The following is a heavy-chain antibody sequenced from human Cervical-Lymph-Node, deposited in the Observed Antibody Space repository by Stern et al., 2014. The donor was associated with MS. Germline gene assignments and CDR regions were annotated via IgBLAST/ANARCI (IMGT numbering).Heavy chain of an antibody. J-gene: IGHJ4*02. CDR3: ARQENYYDGYSRD. CDR1: GGSINSSSYY. V-gene: IGHV4-39*01. D-gene: IGHD3-22*01. CDR2: IDYSGRT. Sequence: QVQLQESGPGLVKPSETLSLTCTVSGGSINSSSYYWGWIRQPPGKGLEWIGSIDYSGRTHYNPSLQSRVTISVDTSKNQFSLKRSSVTAADTAVYYCARQENYYDGYSRDWGQGTLVTVSS.